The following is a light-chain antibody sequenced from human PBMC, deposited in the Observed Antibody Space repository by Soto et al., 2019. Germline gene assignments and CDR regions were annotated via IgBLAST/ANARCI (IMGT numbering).Light chain of an antibody. CDR3: HQYNKSFMYS. CDR2: GAS. J-gene: IGKJ2*01. Sequence: EIVLTQSPATLSLSPGERATLSCRASQTVSNNYLAWYQQKPGEAHRLLIYGASSRATGIPDRFSGSGSGTDFTLTISRLEPEDFALYYCHQYNKSFMYSFGQGTNLEIK. V-gene: IGKV3-20*01. CDR1: QTVSNNY.